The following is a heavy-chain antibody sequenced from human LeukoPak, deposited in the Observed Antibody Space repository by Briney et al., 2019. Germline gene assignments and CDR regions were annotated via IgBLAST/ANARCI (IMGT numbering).Heavy chain of an antibody. V-gene: IGHV4-34*01. CDR1: GGSFSGYY. CDR2: INHSGST. D-gene: IGHD6-13*01. J-gene: IGHJ4*02. Sequence: PSETLSLTCAVYGGSFSGYYWSWIRQPPGKGLEWIGEINHSGSTNYNPSLKSRVTVSLDMSKNQFSLKLSSVTAADTAVYYCARLIAADPQLDYWGQGTLVTVSS. CDR3: ARLIAADPQLDY.